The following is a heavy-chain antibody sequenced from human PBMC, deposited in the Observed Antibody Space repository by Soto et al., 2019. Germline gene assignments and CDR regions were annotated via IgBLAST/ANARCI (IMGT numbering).Heavy chain of an antibody. J-gene: IGHJ5*02. Sequence: SETLSLTCAVSGGSISSSDWWTWVRQPPGRGLEWIGEILHGGSTNYNPSLKSRVTISVDKSKNQFSLKLNSVTAADTAVYYCARLPVSNWFAPWGQGTLVTVSS. CDR3: ARLPVSNWFAP. V-gene: IGHV4-4*02. CDR2: ILHGGST. CDR1: GGSISSSDW.